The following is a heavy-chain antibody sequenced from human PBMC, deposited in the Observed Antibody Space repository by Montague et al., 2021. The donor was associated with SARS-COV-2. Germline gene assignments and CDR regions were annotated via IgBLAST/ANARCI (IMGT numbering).Heavy chain of an antibody. D-gene: IGHD6-19*01. CDR1: GGSISSSSSY. CDR2: ISYRGST. J-gene: IGHJ4*02. CDR3: ATQETPHGWIPGPFDF. V-gene: IGHV4-39*01. Sequence: SETLSLTCTVSGGSISSSSSYWAWIRQPPGKGLEWIGSISYRGSTYYTPSLKSRVIISVDTSKNQLSLKLSSVTAADTAVYYCATQETPHGWIPGPFDFWGQGALLTDSS.